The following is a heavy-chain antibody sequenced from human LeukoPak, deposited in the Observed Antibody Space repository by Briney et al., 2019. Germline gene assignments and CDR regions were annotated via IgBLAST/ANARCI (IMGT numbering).Heavy chain of an antibody. CDR2: IYYSGST. V-gene: IGHV4-30-4*01. CDR3: ARVRSCGGSSAYFDY. J-gene: IGHJ4*02. Sequence: SETLSLTCTVSGGSISSGDYYWSWIRQPPGKGLEWIGYIYYSGSTYYNPSLKSRVTISVDTSKNQFSLKLSSVTAADTAVYYCARVRSCGGSSAYFDYWGQGTLVTVSS. D-gene: IGHD2-15*01. CDR1: GGSISSGDYY.